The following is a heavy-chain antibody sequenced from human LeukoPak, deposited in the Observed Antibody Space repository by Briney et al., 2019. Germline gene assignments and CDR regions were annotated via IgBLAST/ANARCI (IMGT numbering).Heavy chain of an antibody. D-gene: IGHD3-9*01. CDR3: ARGYYDILTPAVYYYYGMDV. CDR1: GGSISSSSYY. J-gene: IGHJ6*02. CDR2: IYYSGST. V-gene: IGHV4-39*07. Sequence: SETLSLTCTVSGGSISSSSYYWGWIRQPPGKGLEWIGSIYYSGSTNYNPSLKSRVTMSLDTSKNQFSLKLSSVTAADTAVYYCARGYYDILTPAVYYYYGMDVWGQGTTVTVSS.